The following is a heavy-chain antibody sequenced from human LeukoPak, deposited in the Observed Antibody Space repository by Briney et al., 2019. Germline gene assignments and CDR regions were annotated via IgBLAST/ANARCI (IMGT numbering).Heavy chain of an antibody. D-gene: IGHD2-2*01. CDR2: ISYDGSNK. V-gene: IGHV3-30-3*01. CDR1: GFSFSSYA. J-gene: IGHJ4*02. Sequence: GGSLRLSCAASGFSFSSYALHWVRQAPGKGLEWVAVISYDGSNKYYADSVKGRFTITRDNSKNTLYLQMNILRPEDTAVYYCARAQTGGYCSSTSCYGVYFDYWGQGTLVTVSS. CDR3: ARAQTGGYCSSTSCYGVYFDY.